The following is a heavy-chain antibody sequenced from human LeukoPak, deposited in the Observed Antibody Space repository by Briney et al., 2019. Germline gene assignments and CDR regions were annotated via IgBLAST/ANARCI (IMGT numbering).Heavy chain of an antibody. Sequence: SVTVSCKASGGTFSSYAISWVRQAPGQGLEWMGGIIPIFGTANYAQKFQGRVTITADKSTSTAYMELSSLRSEDAAVYYCASPRGLGPYGDKVGLDYWGQGTLVTVSS. CDR2: IIPIFGTA. D-gene: IGHD4-17*01. CDR3: ASPRGLGPYGDKVGLDY. V-gene: IGHV1-69*06. J-gene: IGHJ4*02. CDR1: GGTFSSYA.